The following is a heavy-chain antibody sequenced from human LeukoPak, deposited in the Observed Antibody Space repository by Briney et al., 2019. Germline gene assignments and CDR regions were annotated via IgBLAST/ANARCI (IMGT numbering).Heavy chain of an antibody. J-gene: IGHJ4*02. D-gene: IGHD6-13*01. V-gene: IGHV4-59*01. CDR3: ARGQGSSWFDY. Sequence: PETLSLTCTVSGGSISSYYWSWIRQPPGKGLEWIGYIYYSGSTNYNPSLKSRVTISVDTSKNQFSLKLSSVTAADTAVYYCARGQGSSWFDYWGQGTLVTVSS. CDR1: GGSISSYY. CDR2: IYYSGST.